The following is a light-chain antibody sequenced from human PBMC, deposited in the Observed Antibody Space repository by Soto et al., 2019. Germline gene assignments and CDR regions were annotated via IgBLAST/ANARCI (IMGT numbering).Light chain of an antibody. J-gene: IGLJ3*02. CDR3: AAWDDSLNGWV. Sequence: QSVLTQPPSVSEAPRQRVTISCSGSSSNIGNNAVNWYQQFPGKAPKLLIYYDDLLPSGVSDRFSGSKSGTSAPLAISGLQSEDEADYYCAAWDDSLNGWVFGGGTKLTVL. CDR1: SSNIGNNA. CDR2: YDD. V-gene: IGLV1-36*01.